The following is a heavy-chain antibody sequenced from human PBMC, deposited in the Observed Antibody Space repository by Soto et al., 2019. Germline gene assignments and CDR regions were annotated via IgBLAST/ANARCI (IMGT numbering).Heavy chain of an antibody. D-gene: IGHD1-26*01. CDR1: GFTFSSYD. CDR2: IGTAGDT. Sequence: GGSLRLSCAASGFTFSSYDMHWVRQATGKGLEWVSAIGTAGDTYYPGSVKGRFTISRENAKNSLYLQMNSLRAEDTAVYYCARSGWERYYYYGMDVWGQGTTVTVSS. V-gene: IGHV3-13*01. J-gene: IGHJ6*02. CDR3: ARSGWERYYYYGMDV.